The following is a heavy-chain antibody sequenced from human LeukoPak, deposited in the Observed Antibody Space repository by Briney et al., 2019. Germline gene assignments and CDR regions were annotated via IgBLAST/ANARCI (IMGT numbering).Heavy chain of an antibody. J-gene: IGHJ5*02. CDR3: ARDKAPLSPYYYYGSGGHWFDP. Sequence: GASVKVSCKASGYTFTSYGISWVRQAPGQGLEWMGWITAYNGNTNYAQKLQGRVTMTTDTSTSTAYMELRSLRSDDTAVYYCARDKAPLSPYYYYGSGGHWFDPWGQGTLVTVSS. D-gene: IGHD3-10*01. V-gene: IGHV1-18*01. CDR2: ITAYNGNT. CDR1: GYTFTSYG.